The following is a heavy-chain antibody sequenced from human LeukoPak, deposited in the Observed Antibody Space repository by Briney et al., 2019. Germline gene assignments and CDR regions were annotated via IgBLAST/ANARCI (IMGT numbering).Heavy chain of an antibody. CDR1: GGSVSSGSYY. CDR3: ARDSQGYTVRGGFDY. V-gene: IGHV4-61*01. Sequence: SETLSLTCTVSGGSVSSGSYYWSWIRQPPGKGLEWIGYIYYSGSTNYNPSLKSRVTISVDTSKNQFSLKLSSVTAADTAVYYCARDSQGYTVRGGFDYWGQGTLVTVSS. J-gene: IGHJ4*02. D-gene: IGHD4-11*01. CDR2: IYYSGST.